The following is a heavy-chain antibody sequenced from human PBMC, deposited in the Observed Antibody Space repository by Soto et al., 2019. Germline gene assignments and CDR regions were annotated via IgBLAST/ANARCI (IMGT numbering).Heavy chain of an antibody. J-gene: IGHJ6*02. CDR1: GFTFDDYA. Sequence: LRLSCAASGFTFDDYAMHWVRQAPGKGLEWVSGISWNSGSIGYADSVKGRFTISRDNAKNSLYLQMNSLRAEDTALYYCAKDIPLSGPGFPYYYYYGMDVWGQGTTVTVSS. CDR2: ISWNSGSI. CDR3: AKDIPLSGPGFPYYYYYGMDV. V-gene: IGHV3-9*01.